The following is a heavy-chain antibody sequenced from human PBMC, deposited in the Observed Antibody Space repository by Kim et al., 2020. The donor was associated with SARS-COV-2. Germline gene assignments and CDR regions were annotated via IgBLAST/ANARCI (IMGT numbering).Heavy chain of an antibody. Sequence: SPSFQGQVTISADKSISTAYLQWSSLKASDTAMYYCARPGIVGAQGWFDPWGQGTLVTVSS. J-gene: IGHJ5*02. CDR3: ARPGIVGAQGWFDP. D-gene: IGHD1-26*01. V-gene: IGHV5-51*01.